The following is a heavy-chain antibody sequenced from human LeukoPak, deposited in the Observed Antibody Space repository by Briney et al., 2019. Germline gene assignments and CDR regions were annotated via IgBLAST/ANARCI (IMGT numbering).Heavy chain of an antibody. Sequence: PSETLSLTCTVSSGSINSYYWGWVRQPPGKGLGWIGRIYTTGATQYNPSLKSRVTMSVDTSTNQFSLNLRSMTAADTAVYYCGRQGYTASHYFFDYWSQGSLVAVS. CDR2: IYTTGAT. CDR1: SGSINSYY. V-gene: IGHV4-4*07. J-gene: IGHJ4*02. CDR3: GRQGYTASHYFFDY. D-gene: IGHD2-2*02.